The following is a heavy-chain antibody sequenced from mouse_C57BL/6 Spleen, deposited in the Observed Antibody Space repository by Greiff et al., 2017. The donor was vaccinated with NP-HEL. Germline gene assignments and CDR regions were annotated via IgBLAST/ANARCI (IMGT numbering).Heavy chain of an antibody. Sequence: QVQLQQSGPELVKPGASVKISCKASGYTFTDYYINWVKQRPGQGLEWIGWIFPGSGSTYYNEKFKGKATLTVDKSSSTAYMLLSILTSEDSAVDFCARSLRGDVGYFDVWGTGTTVTVSS. V-gene: IGHV1-75*01. D-gene: IGHD3-3*01. CDR2: IFPGSGST. CDR3: ARSLRGDVGYFDV. CDR1: GYTFTDYY. J-gene: IGHJ1*03.